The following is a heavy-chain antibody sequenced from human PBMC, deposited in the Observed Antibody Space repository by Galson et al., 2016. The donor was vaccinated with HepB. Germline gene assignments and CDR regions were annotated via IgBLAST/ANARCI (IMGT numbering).Heavy chain of an antibody. V-gene: IGHV4-39*01. Sequence: ETLSLTCTVSGVSITTSNYYWGWIRQAPGKGLEWIGAIYYSGSSYSNPSLKSRVTISVDTSKKQFSLKLTSVTAADAAVYYCARQGFLYGMDVWGRGTTVTVSS. J-gene: IGHJ6*04. CDR2: IYYSGSS. D-gene: IGHD2/OR15-2a*01. CDR1: GVSITTSNYY. CDR3: ARQGFLYGMDV.